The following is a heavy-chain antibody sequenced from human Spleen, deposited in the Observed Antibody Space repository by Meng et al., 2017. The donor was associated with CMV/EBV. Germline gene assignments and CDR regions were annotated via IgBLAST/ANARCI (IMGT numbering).Heavy chain of an antibody. CDR2: ISAYNGNT. D-gene: IGHD2-2*01. CDR1: GYTFTSYG. V-gene: IGHV1-18*01. CDR3: ARDCSTTNCYGFDY. J-gene: IGHJ4*01. Sequence: ASVKVSCKASGYTFTSYGISWVRQAPGQGLEWMGWISAYNGNTNYAQKLQGRVTMTTDTSTSTAYMELRSLRSDDTAVYYCARDCSTTNCYGFDYWGQGTLVTVSS.